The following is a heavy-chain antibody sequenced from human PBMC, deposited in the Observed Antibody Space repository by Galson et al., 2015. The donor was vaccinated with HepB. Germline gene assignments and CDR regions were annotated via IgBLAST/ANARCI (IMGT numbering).Heavy chain of an antibody. Sequence: SLRLSCAASGFTFSNYAMTWVRQAPGKGLEWVSVIGTTGNTDYTDSMKGRLTISRDNSKNTLYLQMNSLRAEDTAVYYCAKRLTAGFARSGFDYWGQGTLVTVSS. V-gene: IGHV3-23*01. CDR1: GFTFSNYA. J-gene: IGHJ4*02. CDR2: IGTTGNT. D-gene: IGHD3-3*01. CDR3: AKRLTAGFARSGFDY.